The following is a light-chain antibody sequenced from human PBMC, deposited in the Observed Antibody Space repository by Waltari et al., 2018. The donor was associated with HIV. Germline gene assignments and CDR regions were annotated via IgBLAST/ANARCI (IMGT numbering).Light chain of an antibody. J-gene: IGKJ2*01. V-gene: IGKV3-20*01. CDR3: QQYGSSPYT. CDR1: QSVSSSY. CDR2: GAS. Sequence: EIVLMQTPATLSLYPGDRATLSCRASQSVSSSYLAWYQQKPGQAARLLIYGASSRATRIPDRFSDSGSGTDFTLTISRLEPEDFAVYYCQQYGSSPYTFGQGTKLEIK.